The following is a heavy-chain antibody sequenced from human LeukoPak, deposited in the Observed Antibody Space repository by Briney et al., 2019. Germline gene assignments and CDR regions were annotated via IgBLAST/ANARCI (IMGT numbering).Heavy chain of an antibody. CDR1: GFTFGDYY. J-gene: IGHJ4*02. CDR3: ARLGGAGWSKDY. V-gene: IGHV3-11*01. D-gene: IGHD6-19*01. CDR2: IDTSGTIT. Sequence: PGGSLRLSCAASGFTFGDYYMTWIRQTPGKGLEWVSYIDTSGTITNYADSLKGRFTVSRDNAKNSLYLQLNGLRAEDTAIYYCARLGGAGWSKDYWGQGTLVTVSS.